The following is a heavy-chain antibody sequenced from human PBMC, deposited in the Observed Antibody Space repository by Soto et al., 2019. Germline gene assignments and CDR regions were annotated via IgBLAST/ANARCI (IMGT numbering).Heavy chain of an antibody. CDR1: GYTFTSYA. CDR3: ARNLMDYHSLTGYYMAYYSDY. J-gene: IGHJ4*02. V-gene: IGHV1-3*01. Sequence: QVQLVQSGAEVKKPGASVKVSCKASGYTFTSYAMHWVRQAPGQRLEWMGWINAGNGNTKYSQKFQGRVTITRDTSRTQAYMDPSSLRSEDTAGYYCARNLMDYHSLTGYYMAYYSDYWGQGTLGTVSS. D-gene: IGHD3-9*01. CDR2: INAGNGNT.